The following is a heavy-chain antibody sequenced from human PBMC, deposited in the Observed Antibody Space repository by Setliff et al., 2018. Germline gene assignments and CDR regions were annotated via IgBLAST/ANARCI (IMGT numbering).Heavy chain of an antibody. CDR2: ISSSGSTI. D-gene: IGHD3-22*01. J-gene: IGHJ4*03. CDR1: GFTFSGYY. V-gene: IGHV3-48*03. Sequence: GGSLRLSCAASGFTFSGYYMQWVRQAPGKGLEWVSYISSSGSTIYYADSVKGRFTISRDNAKRSLSLQVNNLRAEDTAVYYCARDNNYYDRSGYYSGHDVWGQGILVTVSS. CDR3: ARDNNYYDRSGYYSGHDV.